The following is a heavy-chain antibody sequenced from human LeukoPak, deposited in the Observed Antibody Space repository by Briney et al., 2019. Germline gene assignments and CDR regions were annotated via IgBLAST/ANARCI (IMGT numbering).Heavy chain of an antibody. Sequence: PGGSLRLSCAASGFTVSSNYMSWVRQAPGKGLEWVSVIYSGGSTYYAVSVKGRFTISRDNSKNTLYLQMNSLRAEDTAVYYCARRPSDYYYYMDVWGKGTTVTVSS. CDR3: ARRPSDYYYYMDV. V-gene: IGHV3-53*01. CDR2: IYSGGST. CDR1: GFTVSSNY. J-gene: IGHJ6*03.